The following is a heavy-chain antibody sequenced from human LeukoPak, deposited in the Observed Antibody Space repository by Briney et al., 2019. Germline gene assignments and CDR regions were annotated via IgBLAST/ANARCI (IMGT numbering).Heavy chain of an antibody. V-gene: IGHV1-18*01. J-gene: IGHJ6*03. CDR3: TRTYYYGSGRKGYYYYMDV. CDR1: GYTFTSYG. Sequence: ASVNVSCKASGYTFTSYGISWVRQAPGQGLEWMGWISAYNGNTNYAQKLQGRVTMTTDTSTSTAYMELRSLRSDDTAVYYCTRTYYYGSGRKGYYYYMDVWGKGTTVTISS. D-gene: IGHD3-10*01. CDR2: ISAYNGNT.